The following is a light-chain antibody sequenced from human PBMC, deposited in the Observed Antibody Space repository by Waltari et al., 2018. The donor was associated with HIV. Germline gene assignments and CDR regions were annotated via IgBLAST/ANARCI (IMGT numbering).Light chain of an antibody. CDR1: TSDFGLYNF. V-gene: IGLV2-14*01. CDR3: TSFTSNYPVM. Sequence: QSALTQPASVSGSPGQSITISCTGSTSDFGLYNFISWYQQHPGGVPKVIISEVSSPPSGVSSRFSGSKAGNTASLTISWLQTEDEADYYCTSFTSNYPVMFGGGTKVTVL. J-gene: IGLJ3*02. CDR2: EVS.